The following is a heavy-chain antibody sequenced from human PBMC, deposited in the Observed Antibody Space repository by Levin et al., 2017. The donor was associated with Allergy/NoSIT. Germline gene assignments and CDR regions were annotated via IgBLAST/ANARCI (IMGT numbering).Heavy chain of an antibody. CDR1: AFTFSNYA. V-gene: IGHV3-30*04. Sequence: GESLKISCAASAFTFSNYAMHWVRRAPGKGLEWVAVISYDGREKFHADSVNGRFTISRDNSKNTLYLQMNSLRTEDTAVYYCARDLSGWNYYFGFWGQGTLVTVSS. D-gene: IGHD6-25*01. J-gene: IGHJ4*02. CDR3: ARDLSGWNYYFGF. CDR2: ISYDGREK.